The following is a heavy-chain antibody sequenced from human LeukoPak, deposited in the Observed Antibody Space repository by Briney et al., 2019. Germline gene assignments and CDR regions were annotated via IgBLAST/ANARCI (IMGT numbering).Heavy chain of an antibody. J-gene: IGHJ5*02. CDR3: ARDNSVGDIAWWFDP. D-gene: IGHD3-16*02. CDR1: GHSLTSYS. Sequence: ASVKVSCKAFGHSLTSYSMHWVRQAPGQGLEWMGIINPSGGSTLYAQKFQGRVTMTRDMSTTTDYMELSSLRSEDTAVYYCARDNSVGDIAWWFDPWGQGTLVTVSS. V-gene: IGHV1-46*01. CDR2: INPSGGST.